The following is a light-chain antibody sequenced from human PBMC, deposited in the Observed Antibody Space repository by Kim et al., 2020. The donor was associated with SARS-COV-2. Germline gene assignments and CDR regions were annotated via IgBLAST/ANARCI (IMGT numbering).Light chain of an antibody. CDR2: DAS. CDR3: QQFNNYPLT. Sequence: AIQLTQSPSSLSASVGDRVTITCRASQGISSALAWYQQKSGKAPKLLIYDASSLESGVPSRFSGSGSGTDFNLTISSLQPEDFATYYCQQFNNYPLTFGGGTKVDIK. V-gene: IGKV1D-13*01. CDR1: QGISSA. J-gene: IGKJ4*01.